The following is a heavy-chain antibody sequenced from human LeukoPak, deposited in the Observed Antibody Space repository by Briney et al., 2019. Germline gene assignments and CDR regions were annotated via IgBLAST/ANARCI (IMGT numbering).Heavy chain of an antibody. CDR3: ARDSEYYSSSFDY. CDR1: GYTFTSYG. Sequence: GASVKVSCKASGYTFTSYGISWVRQAPGQGLEWMGWISVYNGNTNYAQKFRGRVTMTTDTSTSTAYMELRSLRSDDTAVYYCARDSEYYSSSFDYWGQGTLVTVSS. CDR2: ISVYNGNT. V-gene: IGHV1-18*01. D-gene: IGHD6-6*01. J-gene: IGHJ4*02.